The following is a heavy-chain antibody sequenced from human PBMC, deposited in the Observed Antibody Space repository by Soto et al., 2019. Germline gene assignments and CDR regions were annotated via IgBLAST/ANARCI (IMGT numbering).Heavy chain of an antibody. Sequence: QVQLVQSGAEVKKPESSVKVSCKAPGGTFSTYAISWVRQAPGQGLEWMGGIIPMFGTANYAQRFQDRVTITADESTSTVYRELSSLRSEDTAVYFCASGIQLWLRRINTGYSGWGQGTLVTVSS. J-gene: IGHJ4*02. D-gene: IGHD5-18*01. CDR1: GGTFSTYA. V-gene: IGHV1-69*12. CDR2: IIPMFGTA. CDR3: ASGIQLWLRRINTGYSG.